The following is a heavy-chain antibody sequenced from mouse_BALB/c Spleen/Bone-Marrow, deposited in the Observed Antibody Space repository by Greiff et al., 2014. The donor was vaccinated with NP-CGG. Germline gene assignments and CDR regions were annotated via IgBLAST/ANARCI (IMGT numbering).Heavy chain of an antibody. D-gene: IGHD2-4*01. J-gene: IGHJ4*01. CDR2: IYPGDGDT. CDR1: GYAFSSYW. CDR3: ARKSTMIMRARDY. Sequence: VQLQQSGAELVRPGSSVKISCKASGYAFSSYWMNWVKQRPGQGLEWIGQIYPGDGDTNYNGNFKGKATLTADKSSSTAYMQLSSLTSEDSAVYFCARKSTMIMRARDYWGQGTSVTVSS. V-gene: IGHV1-80*01.